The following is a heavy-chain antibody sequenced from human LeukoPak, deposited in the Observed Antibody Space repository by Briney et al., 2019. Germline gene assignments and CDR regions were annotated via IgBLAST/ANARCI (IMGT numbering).Heavy chain of an antibody. J-gene: IGHJ4*02. CDR2: ISSSSDSI. CDR3: TRTGEAY. Sequence: GGSLRLSCAASGFTFSTYSMNWVRQAPGKGLEWISYISSSSDSIYYADSVKGRFTVSRDNAKNSLYLQMNSLRAEDTAVYYCTRTGEAYWGQGTLVTVSS. D-gene: IGHD7-27*01. CDR1: GFTFSTYS. V-gene: IGHV3-48*04.